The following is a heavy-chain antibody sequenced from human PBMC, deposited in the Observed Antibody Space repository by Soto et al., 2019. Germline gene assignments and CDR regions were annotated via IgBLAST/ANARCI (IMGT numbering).Heavy chain of an antibody. V-gene: IGHV3-23*01. CDR3: ALSRQGVITAPTDY. D-gene: IGHD1-20*01. Sequence: GGSLRLSCAGSGFTFSNYAMNWVRQAPGKALEWVSGITASGVTTHYADSVKGRFTISRDNSKNTLYLQMNSLRAGDTAVYFCALSRQGVITAPTDYWGQGA. CDR2: ITASGVTT. CDR1: GFTFSNYA. J-gene: IGHJ4*02.